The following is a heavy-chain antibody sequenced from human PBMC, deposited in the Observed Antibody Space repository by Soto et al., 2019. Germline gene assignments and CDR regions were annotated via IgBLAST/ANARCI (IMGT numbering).Heavy chain of an antibody. Sequence: QTLSLTCAISGDSVSSNSAAWNWIRQSPSRGLEWLGRTYYRSRWYNDYAVSVKSRITINPDTSKNQFSLQLNSVTPEDTAVYYCARDQAVGTAMVEHYYYGMDVWGQGTKVTVSS. CDR2: TYYRSRWYN. J-gene: IGHJ6*02. D-gene: IGHD5-18*01. CDR1: GDSVSSNSAA. V-gene: IGHV6-1*01. CDR3: ARDQAVGTAMVEHYYYGMDV.